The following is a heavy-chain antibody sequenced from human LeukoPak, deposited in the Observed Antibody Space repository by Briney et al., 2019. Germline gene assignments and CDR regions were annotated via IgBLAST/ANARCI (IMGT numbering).Heavy chain of an antibody. Sequence: PGGSLRLSCRASGFTFSNYAMHWVRQAPGKGLEWVSAISGSGGTTYSADSVKGRFSISRDNSNNTLYLQMNSLRTDDTAIYYCAKDRGYWGQGTLVTVSS. CDR1: GFTFSNYA. CDR3: AKDRGY. CDR2: ISGSGGTT. V-gene: IGHV3-23*01. J-gene: IGHJ4*02.